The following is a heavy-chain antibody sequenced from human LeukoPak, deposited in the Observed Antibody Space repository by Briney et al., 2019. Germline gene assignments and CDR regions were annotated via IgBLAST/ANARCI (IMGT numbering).Heavy chain of an antibody. Sequence: ASVKVSCKASGGTFSSYAISWVRQAPGQGLEWMGGIIPIFGTANYAQKFQGRVTITADESTSTAYMELSSLRSEDTAVYYCTTVIMGTPKDDYWGQGTLVTVSS. V-gene: IGHV1-69*13. CDR1: GGTFSSYA. D-gene: IGHD2-8*01. CDR3: TTVIMGTPKDDY. J-gene: IGHJ4*02. CDR2: IIPIFGTA.